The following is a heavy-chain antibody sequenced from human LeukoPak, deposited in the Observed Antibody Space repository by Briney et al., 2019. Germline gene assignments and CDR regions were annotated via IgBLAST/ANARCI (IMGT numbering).Heavy chain of an antibody. J-gene: IGHJ4*02. Sequence: SETLSLTCAVSGGSISSGGYSWRWIRQPPGKGLEWIGYIYHSGSTYYNPSLKSRVTISVDRSKNQFSLKLSSVTAAVTAVYYCASRRSDEYYFDYWGQGTLVTVSS. CDR1: GGSISSGGYS. CDR3: ASRRSDEYYFDY. D-gene: IGHD3-16*01. CDR2: IYHSGST. V-gene: IGHV4-30-2*01.